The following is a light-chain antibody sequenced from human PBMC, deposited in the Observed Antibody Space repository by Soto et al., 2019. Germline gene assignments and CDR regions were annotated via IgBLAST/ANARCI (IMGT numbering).Light chain of an antibody. V-gene: IGKV3-20*01. CDR1: QSVSNVY. J-gene: IGKJ2*01. CDR2: DAS. Sequence: EIVLTQSPGTLSLSPGERATLSCRASQSVSNVYLAWYQQKPGQAPRLLLYDASNRATGIPDRFSGSGSGTDFTLTISRLEPEYFAVYYCQQSGSSPRTFGQGTKLEIK. CDR3: QQSGSSPRT.